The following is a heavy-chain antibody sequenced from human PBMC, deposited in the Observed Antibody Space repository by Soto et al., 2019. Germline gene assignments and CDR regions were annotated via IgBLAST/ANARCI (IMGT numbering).Heavy chain of an antibody. J-gene: IGHJ5*02. Sequence: ASVKVSCKASGYTFTSYAMHWVRQARGQRLEWIGWIVVGSGNTNYAQKFQERVTITRDMSTSTAYMELSSLRSEDTAVYYCAADSYYDFSYWFDPWGQGTLVTVSX. V-gene: IGHV1-58*02. CDR3: AADSYYDFSYWFDP. D-gene: IGHD3-3*01. CDR1: GYTFTSYA. CDR2: IVVGSGNT.